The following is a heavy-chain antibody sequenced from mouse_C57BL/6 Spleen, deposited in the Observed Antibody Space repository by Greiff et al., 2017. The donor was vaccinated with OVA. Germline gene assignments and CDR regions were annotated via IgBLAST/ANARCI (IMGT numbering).Heavy chain of an antibody. D-gene: IGHD2-1*01. CDR2: IDPSDSYT. V-gene: IGHV1-50*01. CDR3: AREGGYGNWFAY. Sequence: VQLQQPGAELVKPGASVKLSCKASGYTFTSYWMQWVKQRPGQGLEWIGEIDPSDSYTNYNGKFKGKATLTADKSSSTAYMQLSSLTSEDSAVYFCAREGGYGNWFAYWGQGTLVTVSA. CDR1: GYTFTSYW. J-gene: IGHJ3*01.